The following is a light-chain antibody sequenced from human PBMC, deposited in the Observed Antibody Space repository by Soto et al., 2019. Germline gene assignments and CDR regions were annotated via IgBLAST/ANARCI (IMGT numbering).Light chain of an antibody. CDR2: GAF. CDR1: QSVSSN. V-gene: IGKV3-15*01. Sequence: ERVMTQSPATLSVSPGERATLSCRASQSVSSNLAWYQQKPGQAPRLLIYGAFTRATGIPARFSGSGSGTEFTLTISSLQSEDFAIYYCQQYKNWPPLTFGGGTKVEIK. CDR3: QQYKNWPPLT. J-gene: IGKJ4*01.